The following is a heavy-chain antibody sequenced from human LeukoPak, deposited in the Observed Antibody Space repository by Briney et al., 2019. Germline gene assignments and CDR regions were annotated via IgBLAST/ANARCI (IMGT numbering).Heavy chain of an antibody. V-gene: IGHV1-2*02. Sequence: ASVKVSCKASGYTFTGYYMHWVRQAPGQGLEWMGWINPNSGGTNYAQKFQGRVTMTRDTSISTAYMELSRLRSDDTAVYYCARGGLGVVPAASRYIRFGPWGQGTLVTVSS. D-gene: IGHD2-2*01. CDR1: GYTFTGYY. CDR3: ARGGLGVVPAASRYIRFGP. J-gene: IGHJ5*02. CDR2: INPNSGGT.